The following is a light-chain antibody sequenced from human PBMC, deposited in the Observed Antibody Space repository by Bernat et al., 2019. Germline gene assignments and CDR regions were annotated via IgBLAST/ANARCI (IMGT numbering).Light chain of an antibody. CDR1: SNNVAYQG. Sequence: QAGLTQPPPVSKGLRETATLICTGNSNNVAYQGAAWLQHHQGHPPKLLSYRNHNRPSGISERFPASRTGNTASLTITGLQPEDEADYDCSAWDSRHSAWVFGGGTKLTVL. CDR3: SAWDSRHSAWV. J-gene: IGLJ3*02. CDR2: RNH. V-gene: IGLV10-54*04.